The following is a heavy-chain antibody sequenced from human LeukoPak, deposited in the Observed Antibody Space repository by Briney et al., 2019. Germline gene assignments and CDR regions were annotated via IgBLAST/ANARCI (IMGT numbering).Heavy chain of an antibody. J-gene: IGHJ4*02. CDR3: ARDCTVWFGEIGIDY. Sequence: PSETLSLTCNVSGGSISSSSYYWGWIRQPPGKGLEWIGSIYYSGSTYYNPSLKSRVTISVDTSKNQFSLKLSSVTAADTAVYYCARDCTVWFGEIGIDYWGQGTLVTVSS. V-gene: IGHV4-39*07. D-gene: IGHD3-10*01. CDR1: GGSISSSSYY. CDR2: IYYSGST.